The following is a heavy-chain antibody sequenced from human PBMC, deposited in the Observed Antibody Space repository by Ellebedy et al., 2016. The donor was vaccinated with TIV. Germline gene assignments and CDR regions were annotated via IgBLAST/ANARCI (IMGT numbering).Heavy chain of an antibody. CDR1: GLTLSTSS. V-gene: IGHV3-48*04. Sequence: PGGSLRLSCAASGLTLSTSSMNWVRQSPGKGLEWLSYISASGATIYYADAVKGRFTISRDNARDLLYLQMSSLRAEETAIYDWAREGWGETVRGYWGQGTQVTVSS. J-gene: IGHJ4*02. CDR2: ISASGATI. D-gene: IGHD3-16*01. CDR3: AREGWGETVRGY.